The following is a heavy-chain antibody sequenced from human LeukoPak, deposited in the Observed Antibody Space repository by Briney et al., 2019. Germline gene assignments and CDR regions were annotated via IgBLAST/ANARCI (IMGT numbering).Heavy chain of an antibody. J-gene: IGHJ4*02. V-gene: IGHV4-38-2*01. CDR3: ARTYCSSTSCFMAYFDY. CDR1: GFTFSSYA. Sequence: GSLRLSCAASGFTFSSYAMSWVRQPPGKGLEWIGSIYHSGSTYYNPSLKSRVTISVDTSKNQFSLKLSSVTAADTAVYYCARTYCSSTSCFMAYFDYWGQGTLVTVSS. D-gene: IGHD2-2*01. CDR2: IYHSGST.